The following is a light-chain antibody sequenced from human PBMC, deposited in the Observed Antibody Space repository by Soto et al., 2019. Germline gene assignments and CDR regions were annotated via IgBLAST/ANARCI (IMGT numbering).Light chain of an antibody. J-gene: IGKJ5*01. CDR2: RTS. CDR1: QSVTNSF. V-gene: IGKV3-20*01. CDR3: QQFGSSVT. Sequence: EIVLTQSPGTLSLSPGERATLSCRASQSVTNSFLAWYQQKPGQAPRLLIYRTSTRATGIPDRFSGSGSGTDFTLTISRLEPEDFAVYYCQQFGSSVTFGQGTRLEI.